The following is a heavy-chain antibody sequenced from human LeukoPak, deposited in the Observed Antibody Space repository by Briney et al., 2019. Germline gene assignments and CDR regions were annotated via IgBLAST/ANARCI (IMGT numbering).Heavy chain of an antibody. CDR3: ARVVYYYGSGSYFPDY. CDR1: GGSFSGYYY. Sequence: SETLSLTCAVYGGSFSGYYYWSWIRQPPGKGLEGIGEINHSGISNYNPSLESRVTISVDTTKNQFSLKLSSVTAADTAVYYCARVVYYYGSGSYFPDYWGQGTLVTVSS. CDR2: INHSGIS. D-gene: IGHD3-10*01. V-gene: IGHV4-34*01. J-gene: IGHJ4*02.